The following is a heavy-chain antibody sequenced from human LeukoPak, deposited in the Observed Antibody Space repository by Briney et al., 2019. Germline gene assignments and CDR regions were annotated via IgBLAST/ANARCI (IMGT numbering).Heavy chain of an antibody. J-gene: IGHJ4*02. D-gene: IGHD3-10*01. V-gene: IGHV4-59*01. CDR3: ARSALDTSGTYYNPQPFEY. Sequence: SETLSLTCTVSGDSINSNYWSWIRQPPGRGLKWIGYTYDSGSTKVNPSLKSRVTISVDTSKNLFSLKLTSVTAADTAVYYCARSALDTSGTYYNPQPFEYWGQGTLVIVSS. CDR1: GDSINSNY. CDR2: TYDSGST.